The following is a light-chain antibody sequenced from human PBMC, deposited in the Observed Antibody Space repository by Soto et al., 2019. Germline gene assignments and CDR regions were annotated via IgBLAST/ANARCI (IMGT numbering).Light chain of an antibody. CDR2: DAS. CDR3: QQRSNCPVT. Sequence: EILMTQSPASLSVSPGESASLSCRASQNVSSYIAWYKQKPGHAPRRLIYDASNRATSIPARCIGSGAGTDFTLTISSREHEDYAVDYCQQRSNCPVTFGRGTKVDIK. CDR1: QNVSSY. V-gene: IGKV3-11*01. J-gene: IGKJ4*02.